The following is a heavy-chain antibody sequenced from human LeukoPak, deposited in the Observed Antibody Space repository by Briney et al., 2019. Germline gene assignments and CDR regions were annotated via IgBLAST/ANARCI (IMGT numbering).Heavy chain of an antibody. CDR2: ISSSGSTI. CDR3: ARADSSGYY. Sequence: GGSLRLSCAASGFTFSSYEMNWVRQAPGKGLEWVSYISSSGSTIYYADSVKGRFTISRDNSKNTLYLQMNSLRAEDTAVYYCARADSSGYYWGQGTLVTVSS. D-gene: IGHD3-22*01. J-gene: IGHJ4*02. V-gene: IGHV3-48*03. CDR1: GFTFSSYE.